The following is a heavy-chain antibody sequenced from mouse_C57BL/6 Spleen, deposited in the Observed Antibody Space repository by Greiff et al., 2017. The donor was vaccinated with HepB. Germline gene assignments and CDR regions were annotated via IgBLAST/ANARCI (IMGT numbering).Heavy chain of an antibody. Sequence: QVQLQQSGAELARPGASVKLSCKASGYTFTSYGISWVKQRTGQGLEWIGEIYPRSGNTYYNEKFKGKATLTADKSSSTAYMELRSLTSEDSAVYFCARRDYYGSSYGGDYYAMDYWGQGTSVTVSS. V-gene: IGHV1-81*01. J-gene: IGHJ4*01. CDR1: GYTFTSYG. D-gene: IGHD1-1*01. CDR2: IYPRSGNT. CDR3: ARRDYYGSSYGGDYYAMDY.